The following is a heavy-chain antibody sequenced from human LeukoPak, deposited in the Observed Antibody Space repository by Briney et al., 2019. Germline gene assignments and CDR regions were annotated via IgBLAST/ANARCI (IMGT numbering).Heavy chain of an antibody. CDR3: ARTLYYDSRGRDVFDI. Sequence: SETLSLTCTVSGGFINGYYWSWIRQPPGKGLEWIGFIYYTGSTTYNPSLESRVTMSLATSKSQLSLKLRSVTAADTAIYYCARTLYYDSRGRDVFDIWGQGTTVTVSS. CDR2: IYYTGST. CDR1: GGFINGYY. D-gene: IGHD3-22*01. V-gene: IGHV4-59*08. J-gene: IGHJ3*02.